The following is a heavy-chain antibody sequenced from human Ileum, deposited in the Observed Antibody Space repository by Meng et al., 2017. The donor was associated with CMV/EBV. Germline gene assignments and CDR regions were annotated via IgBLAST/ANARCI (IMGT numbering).Heavy chain of an antibody. Sequence: ASGFTFSNYGFHWVRQAPGKGLEWVSIISSDGINQHYADSVKGRFTISRDNSKNTLYLQMNNLRPEDTAVYYCAKGCLSPFCYYTDFWGQGTLVTVSS. J-gene: IGHJ4*02. V-gene: IGHV3-30*18. CDR1: GFTFSNYG. CDR3: AKGCLSPFCYYTDF. D-gene: IGHD2-15*01. CDR2: ISSDGINQ.